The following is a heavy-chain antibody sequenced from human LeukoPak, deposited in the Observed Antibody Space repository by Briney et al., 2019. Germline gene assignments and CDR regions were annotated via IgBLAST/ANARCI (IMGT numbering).Heavy chain of an antibody. CDR2: IYTSGST. V-gene: IGHV4-4*07. D-gene: IGHD2-21*02. CDR3: ARMVTAGLLSPPYFDY. J-gene: IGHJ4*02. Sequence: SETLSLTCTVSGGSISSYYWSWIRQPAGKGLEGLEWIGRIYTSGSTTYNPSLKSRLTMSVDTSKNQFSLKLSSVTAADTAVYFCARMVTAGLLSPPYFDYWGQGTLVTVSS. CDR1: GGSISSYY.